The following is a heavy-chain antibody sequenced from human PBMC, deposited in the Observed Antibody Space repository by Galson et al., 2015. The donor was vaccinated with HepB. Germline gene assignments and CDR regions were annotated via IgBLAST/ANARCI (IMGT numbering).Heavy chain of an antibody. D-gene: IGHD5-18*01. CDR3: ARVTGWIQLWLYFDY. J-gene: IGHJ4*02. CDR1: GYTFTSYG. Sequence: SVKVSCKASGYTFTSYGISWVRQAPGQGLEWMGWISAYNGNTNYAQKLQGRVTMTTDTSTSTAYMELRSLRSDDTAVYYCARVTGWIQLWLYFDYWGQGTLVTVSS. V-gene: IGHV1-18*01. CDR2: ISAYNGNT.